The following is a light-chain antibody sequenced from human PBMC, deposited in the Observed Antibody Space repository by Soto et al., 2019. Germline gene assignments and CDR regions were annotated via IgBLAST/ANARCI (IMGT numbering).Light chain of an antibody. J-gene: IGLJ1*01. CDR1: NSDVGTHNL. Sequence: QSALTQPASVSGSPGQSITISCTGTNSDVGTHNLVSWYQQHPGKAPKLIIYEGTKRPSGVSNRFSGSKSGNTASLTISGLQAEDEADYYCCSYELPFGPGTK. V-gene: IGLV2-23*01. CDR3: CSYELP. CDR2: EGT.